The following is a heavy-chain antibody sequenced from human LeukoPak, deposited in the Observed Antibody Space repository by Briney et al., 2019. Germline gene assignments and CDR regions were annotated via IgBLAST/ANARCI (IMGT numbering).Heavy chain of an antibody. CDR3: AREEAYGDYVSWDY. Sequence: PGGSLRLSCAASGLTFSSYSLNWVRQAPGKGLEWVSFISGSSSYIYYADSVKGRFTISRDNAKNSLYLQMNSLRAEDTAVYYCAREEAYGDYVSWDYWGQGTLVTVSS. CDR1: GLTFSSYS. V-gene: IGHV3-21*01. J-gene: IGHJ4*02. D-gene: IGHD4-17*01. CDR2: ISGSSSYI.